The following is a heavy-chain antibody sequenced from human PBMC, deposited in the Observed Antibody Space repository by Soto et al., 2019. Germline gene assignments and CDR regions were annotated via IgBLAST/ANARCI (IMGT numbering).Heavy chain of an antibody. CDR2: ISYDGSNK. V-gene: IGHV3-30*18. CDR3: AKEMVRGVTTIYYYYYGMDV. CDR1: GFTFSSYG. Sequence: GGSLRLSCAASGFTFSSYGMHWVRQAPGKGLEWVAVISYDGSNKYYADSVKGRFTISRDNSKNTLYLQMNSLRAEDTAVYYCAKEMVRGVTTIYYYYYGMDVWGQGTTVTVSS. J-gene: IGHJ6*02. D-gene: IGHD3-10*01.